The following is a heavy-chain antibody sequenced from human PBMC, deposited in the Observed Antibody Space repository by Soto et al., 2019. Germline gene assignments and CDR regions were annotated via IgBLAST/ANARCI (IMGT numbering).Heavy chain of an antibody. CDR2: IYYSGST. J-gene: IGHJ6*02. V-gene: IGHV4-61*01. D-gene: IGHD2-15*01. CDR1: GGSVSSGSYY. CDR3: ARYAAYYGMDV. Sequence: QVQLQESGPGLVKPSETLSLTCTVSGGSVSSGSYYWSWIRQPPGKGLEWIGYIYYSGSTNYNPSRKSRVTISVATSKNQFSLKLSSVTAADTAGYYCARYAAYYGMDVWGQGPKVTVSS.